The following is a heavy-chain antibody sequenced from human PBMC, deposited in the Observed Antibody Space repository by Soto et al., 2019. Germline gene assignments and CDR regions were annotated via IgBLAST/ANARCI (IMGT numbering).Heavy chain of an antibody. Sequence: GESLKISCKGSGYSFTSYWIGWVRQMPGKGLEWMGIIYPGDSDTRYSPSFQGQVTISADKSNSTAYLKWSSLKASDTAMYYCAGTALGFGDFWSGYPPRYYYYYMDVWGKGTTVTVSS. V-gene: IGHV5-51*01. CDR1: GYSFTSYW. D-gene: IGHD3-3*01. CDR2: IYPGDSDT. J-gene: IGHJ6*03. CDR3: AGTALGFGDFWSGYPPRYYYYYMDV.